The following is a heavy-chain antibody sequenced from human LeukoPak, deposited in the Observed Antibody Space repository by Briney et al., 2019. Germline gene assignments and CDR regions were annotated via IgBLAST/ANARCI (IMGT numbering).Heavy chain of an antibody. V-gene: IGHV3-23*01. D-gene: IGHD3-10*01. CDR3: AKDRGGGIGEFHAFDI. Sequence: PGGSLRLSCAASGFTFSSYAMSWVRQAPGKGLEWVSAISGSGGSTYYADSVKGRFTISRDNSKNTLYLQMNSLRAEDTAVYYCAKDRGGGIGEFHAFDIWGQGTMVTVSS. CDR1: GFTFSSYA. J-gene: IGHJ3*02. CDR2: ISGSGGST.